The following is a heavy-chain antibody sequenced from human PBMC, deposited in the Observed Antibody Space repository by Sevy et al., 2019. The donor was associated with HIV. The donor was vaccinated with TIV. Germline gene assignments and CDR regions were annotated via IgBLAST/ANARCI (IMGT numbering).Heavy chain of an antibody. D-gene: IGHD3-22*01. V-gene: IGHV3-21*01. J-gene: IGHJ4*02. CDR3: AREGGGHYYDSSAFFDY. CDR2: ISSSSSYI. Sequence: GGSLRLSCAASGFTFSSYSMNWVRQAPGKGLEWVSSISSSSSYIYYADSVKGRFTISRDNAKNSLYLQMNSLRAEDTAVYYCAREGGGHYYDSSAFFDYWGQGTLVTVSS. CDR1: GFTFSSYS.